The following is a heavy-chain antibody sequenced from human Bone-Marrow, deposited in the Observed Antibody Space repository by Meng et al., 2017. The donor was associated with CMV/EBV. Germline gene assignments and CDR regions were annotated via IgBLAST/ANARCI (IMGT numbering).Heavy chain of an antibody. CDR2: ISGSGGST. Sequence: GESLKISCAASGFTFSSYAMSWVRQAPGKGLEWVSAISGSGGSTYYADSVKGRFTISRDNSKNTLYLQMNSLRAEDTAVYYCAGCYETGLGYYYYGMDVWGQGTTVTVSS. CDR1: GFTFSSYA. D-gene: IGHD2-15*01. J-gene: IGHJ6*02. CDR3: AGCYETGLGYYYYGMDV. V-gene: IGHV3-23*01.